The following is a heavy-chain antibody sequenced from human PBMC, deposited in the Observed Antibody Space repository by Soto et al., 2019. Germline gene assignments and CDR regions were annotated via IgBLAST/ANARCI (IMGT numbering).Heavy chain of an antibody. J-gene: IGHJ6*02. V-gene: IGHV1-3*01. D-gene: IGHD2-2*02. Sequence: ASVKVSCKASGYTFTSYAMHWVRQAPGQRLEWMGWINAGNGNTKYSQKFQGRVTITRDTSASTAYMGLSSLSSEDTAVYYCARDCSSTSCYTRMDVWGQGTTVTVSS. CDR3: ARDCSSTSCYTRMDV. CDR1: GYTFTSYA. CDR2: INAGNGNT.